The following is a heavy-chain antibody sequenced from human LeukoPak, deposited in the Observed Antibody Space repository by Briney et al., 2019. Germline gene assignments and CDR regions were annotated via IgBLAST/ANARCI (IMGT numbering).Heavy chain of an antibody. Sequence: GGSLRLSCVASGFTFGSYAMTWVRQPPGKGLEWVSTVTGTSATTSYADSVKGRFTISRDTPRNTLYLQMNTLTAEDTALYYCARAWDGYYTGYYFDLWGQGTLVSVSS. J-gene: IGHJ4*02. CDR3: ARAWDGYYTGYYFDL. CDR2: VTGTSATT. CDR1: GFTFGSYA. V-gene: IGHV3-23*01. D-gene: IGHD5-18*01.